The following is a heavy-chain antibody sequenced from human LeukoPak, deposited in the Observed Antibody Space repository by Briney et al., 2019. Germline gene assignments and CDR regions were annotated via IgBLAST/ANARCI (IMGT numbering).Heavy chain of an antibody. J-gene: IGHJ4*02. Sequence: PSETLSLTCAVYGGSFSGYYWSWIRQPPGKGLEWIGEINHSGSTNCNPSLKSRVTISVDTSKNQFSLKLSSVTAADTAVYYCARCNYYDSSGMRYWGQGTLVTVSS. CDR3: ARCNYYDSSGMRY. V-gene: IGHV4-34*01. CDR1: GGSFSGYY. D-gene: IGHD3-22*01. CDR2: INHSGST.